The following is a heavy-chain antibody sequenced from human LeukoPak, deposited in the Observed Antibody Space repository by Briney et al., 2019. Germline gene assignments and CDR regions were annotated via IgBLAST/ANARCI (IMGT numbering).Heavy chain of an antibody. CDR1: GYSFTSCW. Sequence: GESLKISCKGSGYSFTSCWIGWVRQMPGKGLEWMGIIYPGDSDTRYSPSFQGQVTISADKSISTAYLRWSSLKASDTAMYYCARGADYGDYGDAFDIWGQGTMVTVSS. CDR2: IYPGDSDT. D-gene: IGHD4-17*01. V-gene: IGHV5-51*01. CDR3: ARGADYGDYGDAFDI. J-gene: IGHJ3*02.